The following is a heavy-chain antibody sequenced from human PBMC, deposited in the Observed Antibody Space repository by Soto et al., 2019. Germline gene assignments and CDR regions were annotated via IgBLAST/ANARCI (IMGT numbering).Heavy chain of an antibody. V-gene: IGHV3-53*01. Sequence: GGSLRLSCAASGFSVSSNYMTWVRQAPGKGLEWVSVIYSDGNTDYADFVKGRFIISSDSSKNTLHLQMNSLRAEDTAVYYCARVPLFGYGMDVSGPGPTVTVSS. D-gene: IGHD3-16*01. CDR3: ARVPLFGYGMDV. CDR1: GFSVSSNY. J-gene: IGHJ6*02. CDR2: IYSDGNT.